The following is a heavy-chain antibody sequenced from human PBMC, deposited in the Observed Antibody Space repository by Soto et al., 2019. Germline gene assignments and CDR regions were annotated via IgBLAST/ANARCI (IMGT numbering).Heavy chain of an antibody. J-gene: IGHJ4*02. V-gene: IGHV4-59*05. CDR1: GGSISSYY. D-gene: IGHD2-15*01. CDR3: ARHTPAISISDH. CDR2: IYYSGST. Sequence: PSETLSLTCTVSGGSISSYYWSWIRQPPGKGLEWIGSIYYSGSTYYNPSLKSRVTISVDTSKNQFSLKLSSVTAADTAVYCCARHTPAISISDHWGQGTLVTVSS.